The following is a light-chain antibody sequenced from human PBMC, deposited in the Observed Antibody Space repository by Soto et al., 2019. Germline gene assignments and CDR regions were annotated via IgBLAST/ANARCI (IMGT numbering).Light chain of an antibody. Sequence: SYELTQPPSVSVAPGKTASLTCGGDNIGSKSVHWYQQKPGQAPELVIYYDGDRPSGMSERFSGANSGNTATLTISRVEGGDEADYYCQVWDSDSEYVVFGGGTKLTVL. CDR2: YDG. CDR3: QVWDSDSEYVV. J-gene: IGLJ2*01. V-gene: IGLV3-21*01. CDR1: NIGSKS.